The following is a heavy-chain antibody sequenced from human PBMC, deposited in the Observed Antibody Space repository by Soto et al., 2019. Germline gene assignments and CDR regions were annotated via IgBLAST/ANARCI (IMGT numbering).Heavy chain of an antibody. V-gene: IGHV4-31*03. CDR3: ARANSSSWYEFYFDY. CDR2: IYYSGST. CDR1: GGSISSGGYY. Sequence: PSETLSLTCTVSGGSISSGGYYWTWIRQHPGKGLEWIGYIYYSGSTYYNPSLKSRVTISVDTSKNQFSLKLSSVTAADTAVYYCARANSSSWYEFYFDYWGQGTLVTVSS. D-gene: IGHD6-13*01. J-gene: IGHJ4*02.